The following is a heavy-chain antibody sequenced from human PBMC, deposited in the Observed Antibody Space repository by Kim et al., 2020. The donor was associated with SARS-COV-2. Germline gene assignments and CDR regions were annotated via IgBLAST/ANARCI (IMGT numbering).Heavy chain of an antibody. D-gene: IGHD3-10*01. CDR1: GGSISSYY. Sequence: SETLSLTCTVSGGSISSYYWSWIRQPPGKGLEWIGYIYYSGSTNYNPSLKSRVTISVYTSKNQFSLKLSAVTAADTAVYYCARHRRIGLRGVSYYYGIDVWGQGTTVTVSS. CDR2: IYYSGST. J-gene: IGHJ6*02. CDR3: ARHRRIGLRGVSYYYGIDV. V-gene: IGHV4-59*08.